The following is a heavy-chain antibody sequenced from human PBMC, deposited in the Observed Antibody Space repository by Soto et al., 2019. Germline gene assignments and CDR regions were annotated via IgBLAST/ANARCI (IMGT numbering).Heavy chain of an antibody. V-gene: IGHV4-59*03. CDR3: ATSYCSDGVSCNWFDP. CDR1: GGSITTY. D-gene: IGHD2-8*01. Sequence: QVQLQESGPGLVKASETLSLTCPVSGGSITTYWSWIRQPPGKGLEWIGYINYSGSTKYNSSLKSRVTISVDTSKNQFSLKLSSVTAADTAVYYCATSYCSDGVSCNWFDPWGQGTLVTVSS. CDR2: INYSGST. J-gene: IGHJ5*02.